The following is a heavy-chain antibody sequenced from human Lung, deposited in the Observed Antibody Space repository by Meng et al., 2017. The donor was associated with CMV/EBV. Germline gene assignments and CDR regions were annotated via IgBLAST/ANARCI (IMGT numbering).Heavy chain of an antibody. CDR2: TYYRSKWYN. Sequence: DSVSSDSAAWTWIRQSPSRGGEWLGKTYYRSKWYNDYAESVKGRITIYADTSKNQFSLQMISVTPEDTAVYYCAGGGGYTSGGYDYWGQGTLVTVSS. D-gene: IGHD5-18*01. J-gene: IGHJ4*02. V-gene: IGHV6-1*01. CDR1: DSVSSDSAA. CDR3: AGGGGYTSGGYDY.